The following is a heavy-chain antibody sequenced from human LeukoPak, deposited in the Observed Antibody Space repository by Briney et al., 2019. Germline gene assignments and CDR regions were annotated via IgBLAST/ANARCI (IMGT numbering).Heavy chain of an antibody. V-gene: IGHV4-39*01. D-gene: IGHD1-1*01. J-gene: IGHJ4*02. CDR2: IYYSGST. CDR3: AVGERSDTGWASNVDY. CDR1: GGSISSSSYY. Sequence: SESLSLTCTVSGGSISSSSYYWGWIRQPPGKGLEWIGSIYYSGSTYYNPSLKSRVTISVDTSKNQFSLKLSSVTAADTAVYYCAVGERSDTGWASNVDYWGQGTLVTVSS.